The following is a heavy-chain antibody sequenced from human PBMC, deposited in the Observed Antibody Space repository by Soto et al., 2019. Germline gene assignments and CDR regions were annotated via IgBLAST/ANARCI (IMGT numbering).Heavy chain of an antibody. J-gene: IGHJ5*02. CDR1: GFTFTNYA. Sequence: GGSLRLSCAASGFTFTNYAMSWVRQAPGKGLEWVSAISDGGGNTYYADSVKGRFTISRDNSRNTLYLQVNSLRAEDTAVYYCAKDPRGSPTYKFDPWGQGTLVTVSS. CDR3: AKDPRGSPTYKFDP. CDR2: ISDGGGNT. V-gene: IGHV3-23*01. D-gene: IGHD1-1*01.